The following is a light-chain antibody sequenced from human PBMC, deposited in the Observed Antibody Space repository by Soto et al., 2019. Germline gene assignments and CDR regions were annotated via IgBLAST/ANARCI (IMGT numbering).Light chain of an antibody. Sequence: EIVMTQSPATLSVSPGERATLSCRASQSVSSSLAWYQQKPGQAPRLLIYGASSRATGIPARFGGSGSGTEFTLTISSLQSEDFAVYYCQQYNDWPWTFGQGTKVEIK. V-gene: IGKV3-15*01. CDR2: GAS. J-gene: IGKJ1*01. CDR3: QQYNDWPWT. CDR1: QSVSSS.